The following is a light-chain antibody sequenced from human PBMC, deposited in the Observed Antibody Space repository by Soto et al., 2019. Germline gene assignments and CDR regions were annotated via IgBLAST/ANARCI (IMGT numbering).Light chain of an antibody. CDR3: QQYNNWPPFT. J-gene: IGKJ3*01. Sequence: EIVMTQSPATLSVSPGERATLSCRASQSVSSNLAWYQQKPGQAPRLLIYGASTRATDIPASFSGSGSGTEFSLSISSLQSEDFAVYYCQQYNNWPPFTFGPGTKVDIK. CDR1: QSVSSN. CDR2: GAS. V-gene: IGKV3-15*01.